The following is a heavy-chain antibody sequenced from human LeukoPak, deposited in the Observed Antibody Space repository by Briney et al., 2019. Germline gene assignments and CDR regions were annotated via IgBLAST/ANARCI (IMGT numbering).Heavy chain of an antibody. CDR3: ARSGGVVPAAISYYYYGMDV. CDR1: GGSISSYY. D-gene: IGHD2-2*01. V-gene: IGHV4-59*08. Sequence: KSSETLSLTCTVSGGSISSYYWSWIRQPPGKGLEWIGYIYYSGSTNYNPSLKSRVTISVDTSKNQFSLKLSSVTAADTAVYYCARSGGVVPAAISYYYYGMDVWGQGTTVTVSS. CDR2: IYYSGST. J-gene: IGHJ6*02.